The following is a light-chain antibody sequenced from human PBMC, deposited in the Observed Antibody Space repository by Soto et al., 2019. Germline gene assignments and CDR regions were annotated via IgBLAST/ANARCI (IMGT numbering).Light chain of an antibody. Sequence: ESVLTQSPGTLSLSPGERATLSCRASQSVSSSYLAWYQQKPGQAPRLLIYGASSRATGIPDRFSGSGSGTDFTFTISRLEPEDFAVYYCQQYGSSPPITFGQGTRLEIK. CDR1: QSVSSSY. J-gene: IGKJ5*01. CDR3: QQYGSSPPIT. V-gene: IGKV3-20*01. CDR2: GAS.